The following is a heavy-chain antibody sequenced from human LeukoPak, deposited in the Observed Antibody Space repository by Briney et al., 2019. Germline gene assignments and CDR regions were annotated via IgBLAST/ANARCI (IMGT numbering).Heavy chain of an antibody. CDR1: GYTFTSYD. CDR3: ARGYRPYYDFWSGYYDYYYYYYMDV. Sequence: ASVKVSCKASGYTFTSYDINWVRQAAGQGLEWMGWMNPNSGNTGYAQKFQDRVTITRNTSISTAYMELSSLRSEDTAVYYCARGYRPYYDFWSGYYDYYYYYYMDVWGKGTTVTVSS. V-gene: IGHV1-8*03. D-gene: IGHD3-3*01. J-gene: IGHJ6*03. CDR2: MNPNSGNT.